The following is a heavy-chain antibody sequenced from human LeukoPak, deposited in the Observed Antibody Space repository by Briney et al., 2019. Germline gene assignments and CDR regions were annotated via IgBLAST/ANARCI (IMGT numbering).Heavy chain of an antibody. D-gene: IGHD3-22*01. Sequence: PGGSLRLSCAASGFTFSSFAMTWVRRAPGEGLEWVSVISGSGGRTYYADSVKGRFTLSRDNSNNTLSLEMSSLRAEDTAVYYCAREGTYYDSSGYYVSWGQGTLVTVSS. V-gene: IGHV3-23*01. CDR3: AREGTYYDSSGYYVS. CDR1: GFTFSSFA. CDR2: ISGSGGRT. J-gene: IGHJ5*02.